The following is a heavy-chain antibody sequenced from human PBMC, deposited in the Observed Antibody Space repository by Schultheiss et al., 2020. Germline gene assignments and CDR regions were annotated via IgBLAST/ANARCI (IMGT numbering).Heavy chain of an antibody. CDR1: GFTFSSYE. J-gene: IGHJ4*02. Sequence: GGSLRLSCAASGFTFSSYEMNWVRQAPGKGLEWVSYISGSGSTIYYADSVKGRFTVSRDKSKNTFYLQMYSLRPEDTAVYYCGKDRRPFCTNGVCFPDHWGQGTLVTVSS. CDR3: GKDRRPFCTNGVCFPDH. V-gene: IGHV3-48*03. CDR2: ISGSGSTI. D-gene: IGHD2-8*01.